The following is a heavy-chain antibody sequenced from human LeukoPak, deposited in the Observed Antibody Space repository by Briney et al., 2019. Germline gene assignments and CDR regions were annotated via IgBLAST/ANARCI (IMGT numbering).Heavy chain of an antibody. J-gene: IGHJ4*02. CDR2: ISSSSSTI. CDR3: AKGLNRGVIIGGDY. V-gene: IGHV3-48*01. Sequence: GGSLRLSCAASGFTFSSYSMNWVRQAPGKGLEWVSYISSSSSTIYYADSVKGRFTISRDNSKNTLYLQMNSLRAEDTAVYYCAKGLNRGVIIGGDYWGQGTLVTVSS. CDR1: GFTFSSYS. D-gene: IGHD3-10*01.